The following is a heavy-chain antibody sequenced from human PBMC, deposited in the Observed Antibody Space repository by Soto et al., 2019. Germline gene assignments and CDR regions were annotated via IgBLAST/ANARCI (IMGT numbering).Heavy chain of an antibody. CDR3: AKDALGYCSSTSCARYGMDV. J-gene: IGHJ6*02. D-gene: IGHD2-2*01. CDR1: GFTFSSYA. CDR2: ISGSGGST. Sequence: GGSLRLSCAASGFTFSSYAMSWVRQAPGKGLEWVSAISGSGGSTYYADSVKGRFTISRDNSKNTLYLQTNSLRAEDTAVYYCAKDALGYCSSTSCARYGMDVWGQGTTVTVSS. V-gene: IGHV3-23*01.